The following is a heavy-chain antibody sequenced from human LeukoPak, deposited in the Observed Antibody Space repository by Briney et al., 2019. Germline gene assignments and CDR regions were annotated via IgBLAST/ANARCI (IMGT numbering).Heavy chain of an antibody. Sequence: GASVKVSCKVSGYTLTELSMHWVRQAPGKGLEWMGGFDPEDGETIYAQKFQGRVTMTEETSTDTAYMELSSLRSEDTAVYYCATGYYDSSGYYYSLFRNWGQGTLVTVSS. CDR3: ATGYYDSSGYYYSLFRN. CDR1: GYTLTELS. CDR2: FDPEDGET. V-gene: IGHV1-24*01. D-gene: IGHD3-22*01. J-gene: IGHJ4*02.